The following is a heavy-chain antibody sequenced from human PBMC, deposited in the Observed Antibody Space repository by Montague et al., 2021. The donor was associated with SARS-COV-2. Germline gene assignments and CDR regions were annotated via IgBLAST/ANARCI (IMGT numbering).Heavy chain of an antibody. CDR2: ISTSSSTI. Sequence: SLRLSCAASGFTFSSYSMNWVRQAPGKGLEWVSFISTSSSTIYYADSVKGRFTISRDNAKNSLYLQMNSLRDEDTAVYYCARDGGIITIFGVLSMLRYFDYWGQGTLVTVSS. D-gene: IGHD3-3*01. J-gene: IGHJ4*02. V-gene: IGHV3-48*02. CDR1: GFTFSSYS. CDR3: ARDGGIITIFGVLSMLRYFDY.